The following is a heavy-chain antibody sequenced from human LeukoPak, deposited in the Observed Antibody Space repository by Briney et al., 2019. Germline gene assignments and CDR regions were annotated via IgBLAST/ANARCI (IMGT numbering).Heavy chain of an antibody. CDR2: INIDERIT. CDR3: ARDPDYYDSTEN. Sequence: GGSLRLSCAASGFSFSTQRMHWVRQAPGKGLVWVSYINIDERITGYADSVKGRFTISRDNSKNTLYLQMNSLRAEDTAVYYCARDPDYYDSTENWGQGTLVTVSS. D-gene: IGHD3-22*01. V-gene: IGHV3-74*01. J-gene: IGHJ4*02. CDR1: GFSFSTQR.